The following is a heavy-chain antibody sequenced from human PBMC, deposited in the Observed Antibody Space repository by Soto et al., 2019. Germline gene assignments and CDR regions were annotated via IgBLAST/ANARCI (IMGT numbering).Heavy chain of an antibody. J-gene: IGHJ4*02. V-gene: IGHV4-30-2*01. Sequence: PSETLSLTCTVSGGSISSSSYYWGWIRQPPGKGLEWIGYIYHSGSTYYNPSLKSRVTISVDRSKNQFSLKLSSVTAADTAVYYCARERKDYYGSGSYFDYWGQGTLVTVSS. CDR1: GGSISSSSYY. D-gene: IGHD3-10*01. CDR3: ARERKDYYGSGSYFDY. CDR2: IYHSGST.